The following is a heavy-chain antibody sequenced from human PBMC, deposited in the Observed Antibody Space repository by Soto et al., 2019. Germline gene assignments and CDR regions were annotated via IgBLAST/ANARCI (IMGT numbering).Heavy chain of an antibody. V-gene: IGHV3-30*18. Sequence: TGGSLRLSCAASGFTFSSYGMHWVRQAPGKGLEWVAVISYDGSNKHYADSVKGRFTISRDNSKNTLYLQMNSLRAEDTAVYYCAKDRPVVPAAILDYWGQGTLVTVSS. CDR1: GFTFSSYG. CDR2: ISYDGSNK. J-gene: IGHJ4*02. CDR3: AKDRPVVPAAILDY. D-gene: IGHD2-2*01.